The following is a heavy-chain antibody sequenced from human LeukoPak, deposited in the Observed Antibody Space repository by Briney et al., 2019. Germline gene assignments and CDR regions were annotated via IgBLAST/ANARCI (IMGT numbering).Heavy chain of an antibody. D-gene: IGHD4-23*01. CDR2: VNSDGTST. V-gene: IGHV3-74*03. J-gene: IGHJ4*02. CDR1: QSTFYSYW. Sequence: GGSLRLSCAAAQSTFYSYWMHWVRLVPGKGLVWVSRVNSDGTSTTYADSVKGRFTVSRDNAQNTLYLQMDSLRVDDTAVYYCAGGGFSGFDHWGQGILVTVSS. CDR3: AGGGFSGFDH.